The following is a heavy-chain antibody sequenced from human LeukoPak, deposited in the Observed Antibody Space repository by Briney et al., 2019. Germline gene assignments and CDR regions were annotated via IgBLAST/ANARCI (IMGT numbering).Heavy chain of an antibody. CDR3: ARVYSGYDLPGSLANYYFDY. V-gene: IGHV4-4*07. J-gene: IGHJ4*02. D-gene: IGHD5-12*01. Sequence: KPSETLSLTCTVSGGSISSYYWSWIRPPAGKGLEWIGRFYSGGSTDYNPSLKSRVTMSVDTSKNQFSLKLSSVTASDTAVYYCARVYSGYDLPGSLANYYFDYWGQGTLVTVSS. CDR1: GGSISSYY. CDR2: FYSGGST.